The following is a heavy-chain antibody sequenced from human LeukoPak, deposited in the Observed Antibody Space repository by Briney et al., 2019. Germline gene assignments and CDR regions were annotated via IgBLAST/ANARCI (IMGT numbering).Heavy chain of an antibody. CDR3: AILYGSGSYSPFDY. CDR1: GGSISSSSYY. CDR2: IFYSGST. D-gene: IGHD3-10*01. J-gene: IGHJ4*02. V-gene: IGHV4-39*01. Sequence: SETLSLTCTVSGGSISSSSYYWGWIRQPPGKGLEWIGYIFYSGSTYYSPSLKSRVTISVDTSKNQFSLKLSSVTAADTAVYYCAILYGSGSYSPFDYWGQGTLVTVSS.